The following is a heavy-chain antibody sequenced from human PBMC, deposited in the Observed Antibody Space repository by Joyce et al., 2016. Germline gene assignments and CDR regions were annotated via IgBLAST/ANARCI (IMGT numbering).Heavy chain of an antibody. V-gene: IGHV4-34*01. Sequence: QVQLQQWGAGLLKPSETLSLTCAVSGGPFRGFFWTWVRQPPGKGLEWIGDINNSGVTNYNPSLKTRVTFSVDTSKNQFSLKLTSLGAADTAVYYCARSQWLAPLMYWGQGTPVTVSS. D-gene: IGHD6-19*01. CDR2: INNSGVT. J-gene: IGHJ4*02. CDR1: GGPFRGFF. CDR3: ARSQWLAPLMY.